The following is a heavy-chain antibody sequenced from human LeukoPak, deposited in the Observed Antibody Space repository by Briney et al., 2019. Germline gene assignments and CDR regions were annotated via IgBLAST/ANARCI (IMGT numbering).Heavy chain of an antibody. CDR3: ARIAVAGTWYFDY. Sequence: SETLSLTCAVYGGSFSGYYWSWIRQPPGKGLEWIGEINHSGSTNYNPSLKSRVTISVDTSKNQFSLKLSSVTAADTAVYYCARIAVAGTWYFDYWGQGTLVTVSS. D-gene: IGHD6-19*01. J-gene: IGHJ4*02. CDR1: GGSFSGYY. V-gene: IGHV4-34*01. CDR2: INHSGST.